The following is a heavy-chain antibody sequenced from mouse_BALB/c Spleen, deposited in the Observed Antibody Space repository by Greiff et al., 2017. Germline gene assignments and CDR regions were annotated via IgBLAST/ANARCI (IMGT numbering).Heavy chain of an antibody. D-gene: IGHD1-1*01. CDR2: INPYNDGT. Sequence: EVQLQESGPELVKPGASVKMSCKASGYTFTSYVMHWVKQKPGQGLEWIGYINPYNDGTKYNEKFKGKATLTSDKSSSTAYMELSSLTSEDSAVYYCARGVYYGSKNYYAMDYWGQGTSVTVSS. CDR1: GYTFTSYV. V-gene: IGHV1-14*01. CDR3: ARGVYYGSKNYYAMDY. J-gene: IGHJ4*01.